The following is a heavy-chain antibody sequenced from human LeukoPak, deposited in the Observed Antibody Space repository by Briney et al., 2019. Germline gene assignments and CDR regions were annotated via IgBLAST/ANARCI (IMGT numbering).Heavy chain of an antibody. CDR1: GFTVSSNY. D-gene: IGHD2-15*01. V-gene: IGHV3-53*01. Sequence: GGSLRLSCAASGFTVSSNYMSWVRQAPGKGLEWVSVIYSGGSTYYADSVKGRFTISRDNSKNTLYLQMNSLRAEDTAVYYCASLDLGYCSGGSCPGSYGMDVWGQGTTVTVSS. CDR3: ASLDLGYCSGGSCPGSYGMDV. CDR2: IYSGGST. J-gene: IGHJ6*02.